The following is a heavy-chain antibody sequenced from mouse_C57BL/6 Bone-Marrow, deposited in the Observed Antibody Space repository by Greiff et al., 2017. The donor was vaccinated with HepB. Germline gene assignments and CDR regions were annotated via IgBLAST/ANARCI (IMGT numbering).Heavy chain of an antibody. V-gene: IGHV1-62-2*01. D-gene: IGHD2-5*01. J-gene: IGHJ4*01. Sequence: LQESGAELVKPGASVKLSCKASGYTFTEYTIHWVKQRSGQGLEWIGWFYPGSGSIKYNEKFKDKATLTADKSSSTVYMELSRLTSEDSAVYYCAIIVTTLYYYAMDYWGQGTSVTVSS. CDR2: FYPGSGSI. CDR1: GYTFTEYT. CDR3: AIIVTTLYYYAMDY.